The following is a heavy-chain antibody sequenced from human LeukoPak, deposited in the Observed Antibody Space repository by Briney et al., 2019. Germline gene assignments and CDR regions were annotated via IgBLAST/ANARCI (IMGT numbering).Heavy chain of an antibody. CDR2: IYSGDTT. Sequence: GGSLRLSCAASGFTVGNYYMSWVRQAPGKGLEWVSLIYSGDTTHYADSVKGRFTISRDNSKSTLYLQMNSLRAEDTAVYSCARAKMDTFNLFDYWGQGTLVTVSS. CDR3: ARAKMDTFNLFDY. J-gene: IGHJ4*02. CDR1: GFTVGNYY. D-gene: IGHD5-24*01. V-gene: IGHV3-66*02.